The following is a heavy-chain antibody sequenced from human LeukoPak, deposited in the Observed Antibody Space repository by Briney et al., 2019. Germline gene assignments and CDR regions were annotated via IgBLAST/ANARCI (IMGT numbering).Heavy chain of an antibody. V-gene: IGHV4-4*07. CDR1: GGSISSYY. Sequence: KSSETLSLTCTVSGGSISSYYWSWIRQPAGKGLEWIGRIYTSGSTNYNPSLKSRVTISVDMSKNQFSLNVKSVTAADTAVYYCSRRQMGRGPNEYWGQGTLVTVSS. CDR3: SRRQMGRGPNEY. J-gene: IGHJ4*02. D-gene: IGHD2-8*01. CDR2: IYTSGST.